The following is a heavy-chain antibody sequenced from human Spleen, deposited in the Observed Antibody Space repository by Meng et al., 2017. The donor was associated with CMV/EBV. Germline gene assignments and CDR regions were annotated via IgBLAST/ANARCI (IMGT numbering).Heavy chain of an antibody. J-gene: IGHJ5*02. V-gene: IGHV3-23*01. Sequence: SGFTFSSSVMSWVRQAPGKGPEWVSVISGSGGTTNYEHYADSVKGRFTISRDNSKNTLDLQMNSLRVEDTAVYYCARLPTGWPNWFDPWGQGTLVTVSS. CDR2: ISGSGGTTNYE. CDR1: GFTFSSSV. CDR3: ARLPTGWPNWFDP. D-gene: IGHD1-14*01.